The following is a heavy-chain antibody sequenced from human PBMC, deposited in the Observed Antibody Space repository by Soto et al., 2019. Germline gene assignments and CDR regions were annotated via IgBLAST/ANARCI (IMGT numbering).Heavy chain of an antibody. Sequence: ASVKVSCKASGYTFTGYYMHWVRQAPGQGLEWMGWINPNSGGTNYAKKFQGGVTMTRDTSISTAYMELSRMRSDDTAVYYCAREYSSSSEARYYYYCMDVWGQGTTVTVSS. J-gene: IGHJ6*02. V-gene: IGHV1-2*02. D-gene: IGHD6-6*01. CDR2: INPNSGGT. CDR3: AREYSSSSEARYYYYCMDV. CDR1: GYTFTGYY.